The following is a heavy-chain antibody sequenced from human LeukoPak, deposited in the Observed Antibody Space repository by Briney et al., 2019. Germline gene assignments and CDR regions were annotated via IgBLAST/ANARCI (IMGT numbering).Heavy chain of an antibody. CDR3: AKSPGTYSYYSYLDV. CDR2: IYTAGTT. D-gene: IGHD1-26*01. Sequence: GGSLRLSCAASGFTVSNNYMSWVRQAPGKGLGGVSVIYTAGTTYYADSVKGRFTISKDNSRNTLYLQMNSLRAEDTAVYYCAKSPGTYSYYSYLDVWGQGTTVTVSS. V-gene: IGHV3-66*01. J-gene: IGHJ6*02. CDR1: GFTVSNNY.